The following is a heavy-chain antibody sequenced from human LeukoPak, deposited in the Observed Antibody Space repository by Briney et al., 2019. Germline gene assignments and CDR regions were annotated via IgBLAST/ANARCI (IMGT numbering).Heavy chain of an antibody. J-gene: IGHJ5*01. D-gene: IGHD2-8*01. CDR2: IHYSGNS. CDR1: GDSVSDFY. Sequence: SETLSLTCSVSGDSVSDFYWNWIRQSPGTGLEWIGNIHYSGNSNYNPSLMSRVSMSIDTSRNQFFLKLNSVTAADTAVYYCVLAPNSNWFDFWGQGTQVTVSS. V-gene: IGHV4-59*08. CDR3: VLAPNSNWFDF.